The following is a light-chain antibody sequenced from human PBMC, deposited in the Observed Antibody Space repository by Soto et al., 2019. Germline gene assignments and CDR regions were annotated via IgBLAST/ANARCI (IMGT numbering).Light chain of an antibody. CDR3: QPYDSTLSARYV. J-gene: IGLJ1*01. Sequence: QSVLTQPPSVSGAPGQRVTISCTGSSSNIGAGYDVHWYQQRPGTAPKLLIFGNTNRPSGVPDRFSGSKSGTSASLAITGLQAEHEGDYYRQPYDSTLSARYVFGTGTKVTVL. CDR2: GNT. V-gene: IGLV1-40*01. CDR1: SSNIGAGYD.